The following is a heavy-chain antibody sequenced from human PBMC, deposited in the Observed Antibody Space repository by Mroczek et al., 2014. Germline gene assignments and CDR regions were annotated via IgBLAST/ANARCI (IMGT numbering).Heavy chain of an antibody. CDR2: IYYSGST. D-gene: IGHD2-2*01. Sequence: QVQLQQSGPGLVKPSETLSLTCTVSGGSISSSSYYWGWIRQPPGKGLEWIGSIYYSGSTYYNPSLKSRVTISVDTSKNQFSLKLSSVTAADTAVYYCARLRGLAPAAIVNFDYWGQGTLVTVSS. V-gene: IGHV4-39*01. J-gene: IGHJ4*02. CDR1: GGSISSSSYY. CDR3: ARLRGLAPAAIVNFDY.